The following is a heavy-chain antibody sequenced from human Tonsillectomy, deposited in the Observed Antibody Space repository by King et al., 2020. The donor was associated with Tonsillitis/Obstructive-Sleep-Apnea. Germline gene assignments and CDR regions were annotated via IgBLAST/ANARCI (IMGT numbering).Heavy chain of an antibody. CDR2: ISYDGSNK. D-gene: IGHD3-3*01. Sequence: VQLVESGGGVVQPGRSLRLSCAASGFTFSSYGMHWVRQAPGKGLEWVAVISYDGSNKYYADSVKGRFTISGGNSKNTLYLQMNSLRAEDTAVYYCAKDRFDFWSGSDYWGQGTLVTVSS. CDR1: GFTFSSYG. CDR3: AKDRFDFWSGSDY. V-gene: IGHV3-30*18. J-gene: IGHJ4*02.